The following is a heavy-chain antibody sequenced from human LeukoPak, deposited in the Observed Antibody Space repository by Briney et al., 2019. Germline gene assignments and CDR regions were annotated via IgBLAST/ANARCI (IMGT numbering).Heavy chain of an antibody. CDR1: GYTFTSYY. CDR2: INPSGGST. CDR3: ARAEQQLVRD. V-gene: IGHV1-46*01. Sequence: ASVKVSCKATGYTFTSYYMRWVREAPGQELEWMGIINPSGGSTSCAQKFQGRVTMTRDMSTSTVYMELSSLRSEDTAVYYCARAEQQLVRDWGQGTLVTVSS. J-gene: IGHJ4*02. D-gene: IGHD6-13*01.